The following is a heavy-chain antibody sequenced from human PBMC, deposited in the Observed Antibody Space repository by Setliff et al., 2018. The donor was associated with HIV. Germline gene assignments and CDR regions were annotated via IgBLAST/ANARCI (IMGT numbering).Heavy chain of an antibody. CDR1: NGSISSTSYY. Sequence: PSETLSLTCNVSNGSISSTSYYWGWIRQPPGKGLEWIGSIYHSGSTYYNSSLKSRLTISIDTSKNQFSLKLSSVTAADTAVYYCARQAVTQRHWFDPWGQGTLVTVSS. CDR3: ARQAVTQRHWFDP. CDR2: IYHSGST. V-gene: IGHV4-39*01. J-gene: IGHJ5*02. D-gene: IGHD4-4*01.